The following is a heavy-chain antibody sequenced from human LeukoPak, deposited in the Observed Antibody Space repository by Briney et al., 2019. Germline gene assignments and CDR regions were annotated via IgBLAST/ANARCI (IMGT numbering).Heavy chain of an antibody. CDR3: ARAPYYDSSGYYLFDY. V-gene: IGHV4-59*01. CDR1: GGSISSYY. J-gene: IGHJ4*02. D-gene: IGHD3-22*01. Sequence: SETLSLTCTVSGGSISSYYWSWIRQPPGKGLEWVGYIYYSGSTNYNPSLKSRVTISVNTSKNQFALKLSSVTAADTAVYYCARAPYYDSSGYYLFDYWGQGTLVTVSS. CDR2: IYYSGST.